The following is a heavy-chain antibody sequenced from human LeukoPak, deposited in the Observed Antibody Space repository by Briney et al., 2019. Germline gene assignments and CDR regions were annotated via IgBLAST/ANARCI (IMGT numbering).Heavy chain of an antibody. CDR3: ARVRDYGGIGEDY. Sequence: ASVKVSCKASGGTFSSYAISWVRQAPGQGLEWMGWISAYNGNTNYAQKLQGRVTMTTDTSTSTAYMELRSLRSDDTAVYYCARVRDYGGIGEDYWGQGTLVTVSS. CDR2: ISAYNGNT. CDR1: GGTFSSYA. J-gene: IGHJ4*02. D-gene: IGHD3-16*01. V-gene: IGHV1-18*01.